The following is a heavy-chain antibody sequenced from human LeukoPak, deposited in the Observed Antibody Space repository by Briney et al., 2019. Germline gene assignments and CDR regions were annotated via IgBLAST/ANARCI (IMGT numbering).Heavy chain of an antibody. Sequence: GASMKVSCKASGYTFTSYGISWVRQAPGQGLEWMGWISGYNGNTNNAHKFQARVTMTTDTSTSTAYMELRSLGSDDTAVYYCARDSSSVPSTWYYWGQGTLVTVSS. J-gene: IGHJ4*02. D-gene: IGHD2-15*01. V-gene: IGHV1-18*01. CDR3: ARDSSSVPSTWYY. CDR2: ISGYNGNT. CDR1: GYTFTSYG.